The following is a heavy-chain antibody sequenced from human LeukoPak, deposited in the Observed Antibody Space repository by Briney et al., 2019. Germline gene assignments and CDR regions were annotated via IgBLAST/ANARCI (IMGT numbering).Heavy chain of an antibody. J-gene: IGHJ4*02. V-gene: IGHV3-7*01. CDR3: ARWVSGWSY. CDR1: GFTFSTYW. D-gene: IGHD6-19*01. CDR2: IKQGGSDK. Sequence: GGSLRLSCAASGFTFSTYWMSWVRQAPGKGLEWVANIKQGGSDKYYVDSVKGRFTISRENAKNSLYLQMNSLRAEDTAVYYCARWVSGWSYWGQGTLVTVSS.